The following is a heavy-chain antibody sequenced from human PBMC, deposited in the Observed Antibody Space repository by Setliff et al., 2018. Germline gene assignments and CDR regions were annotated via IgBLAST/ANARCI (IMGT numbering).Heavy chain of an antibody. CDR3: AGGGRYCGGDCYQDDAFDI. Sequence: PSETLSLTCAVYGGSFSGYYWNWIRQAPGKGLEWIGEINHRGTTSYTPSLKGRVTISVDTSKKQFSLHLNSVTAADTAMYYCAGGGRYCGGDCYQDDAFDIWGQGTMVTVSS. J-gene: IGHJ3*02. V-gene: IGHV4-34*01. CDR1: GGSFSGYY. CDR2: INHRGTT. D-gene: IGHD2-21*02.